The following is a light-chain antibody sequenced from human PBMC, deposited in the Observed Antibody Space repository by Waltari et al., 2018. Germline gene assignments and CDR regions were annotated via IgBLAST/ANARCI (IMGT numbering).Light chain of an antibody. V-gene: IGLV2-18*02. Sequence: QSALTQPPSVSGSPGQSVTISCTGSSSDVGSYNRVSWYQQSPGTAPKLMIYQVTNRPSGVPVRCSGSTSGNTAALTMSGMQDEDGADYYCSSYTSSSTLEVVGGGTKLTVL. J-gene: IGLJ2*01. CDR2: QVT. CDR1: SSDVGSYNR. CDR3: SSYTSSSTLEV.